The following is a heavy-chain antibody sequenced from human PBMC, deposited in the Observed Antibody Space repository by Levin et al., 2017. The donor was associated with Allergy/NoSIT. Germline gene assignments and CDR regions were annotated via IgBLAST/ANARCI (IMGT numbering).Heavy chain of an antibody. CDR3: AREGMGGSSQVDY. Sequence: SETLSLTCAVYGGSFSGYYWSWIRQPPGKGLEWIGEINHSGSTNYNPSLKSRVTISVDTSKNQFSLKLSSVTAADTAVYYCAREGMGGSSQVDYWGQGTLVTVSS. V-gene: IGHV4-34*01. CDR2: INHSGST. J-gene: IGHJ4*02. D-gene: IGHD1-26*01. CDR1: GGSFSGYY.